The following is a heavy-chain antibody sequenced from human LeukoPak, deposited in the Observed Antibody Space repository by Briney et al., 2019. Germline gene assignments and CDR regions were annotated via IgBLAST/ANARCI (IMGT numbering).Heavy chain of an antibody. J-gene: IGHJ4*02. CDR1: GYTFTSYY. Sequence: GASVKVSCKASGYTFTSYYMHWVRQAPGQGLEWMGIINPSGGSTSYAQKFQGRVTMTRDTSTRTVYMELSSLRPEDTAVYYCATSVVVVAALDYWGQGTLVTVSS. V-gene: IGHV1-46*01. D-gene: IGHD2-15*01. CDR2: INPSGGST. CDR3: ATSVVVVAALDY.